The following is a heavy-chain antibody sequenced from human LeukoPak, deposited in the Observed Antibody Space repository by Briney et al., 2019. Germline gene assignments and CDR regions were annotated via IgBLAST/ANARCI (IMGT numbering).Heavy chain of an antibody. D-gene: IGHD6-13*01. Sequence: PGGSLRLSCAASGFTFSSYSMNWARQAPGKGLEWVSSISSSNYIYYADSVKGRFTISRDNAKNSLYLQMNSLRAEDTAVYYCARDSSSWYTLDYWGQGTLVTVSS. V-gene: IGHV3-21*01. CDR3: ARDSSSWYTLDY. CDR1: GFTFSSYS. CDR2: ISSSNYI. J-gene: IGHJ4*02.